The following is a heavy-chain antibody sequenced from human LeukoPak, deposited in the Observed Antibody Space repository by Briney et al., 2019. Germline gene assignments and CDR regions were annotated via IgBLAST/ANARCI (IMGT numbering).Heavy chain of an antibody. V-gene: IGHV1-18*04. J-gene: IGHJ4*02. CDR2: ISAYNGNT. D-gene: IGHD3-10*01. CDR3: ARERRFLDYYGSGSYWGGDY. CDR1: GYTFTSYG. Sequence: ASVKVSCKASGYTFTSYGISWVRQAPGQGLEWMGWISAYNGNTNYAQKLQGRVTMTTDTSTSTAYMELRRLRSDDTAVYYCARERRFLDYYGSGSYWGGDYWGQGTLVTVSS.